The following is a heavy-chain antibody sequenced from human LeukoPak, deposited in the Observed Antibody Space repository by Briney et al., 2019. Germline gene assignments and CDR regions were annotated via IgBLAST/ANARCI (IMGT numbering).Heavy chain of an antibody. CDR2: TYYRSKWYN. CDR3: ARGNGYPFDY. Sequence: SQTLSLTCAISGDSLSSNSATWNWVRQSSSRGLEWLGRTYYRSKWYNDYAVSVKGRVTINPDASKKQFSLQLNSVTPEDTAMYYCARGNGYPFDYWGQGTQVTVSS. CDR1: GDSLSSNSAT. D-gene: IGHD3-16*01. J-gene: IGHJ4*02. V-gene: IGHV6-1*01.